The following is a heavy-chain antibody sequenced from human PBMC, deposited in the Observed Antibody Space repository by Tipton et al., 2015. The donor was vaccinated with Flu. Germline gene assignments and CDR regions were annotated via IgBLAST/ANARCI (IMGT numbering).Heavy chain of an antibody. CDR1: GYSMNSGDY. Sequence: TLSLTCAVSGYSMNSGDYWGWIRQPPGKGLEWIGYIYYSGKSNYNPSLKSRVTMSVDTSKNQVSLNLSSVTAADTAVYYCAKWSSSWWSFDYWGQGALVTVSS. J-gene: IGHJ4*02. D-gene: IGHD6-13*01. CDR2: IYYSGKS. V-gene: IGHV4-61*08. CDR3: AKWSSSWWSFDY.